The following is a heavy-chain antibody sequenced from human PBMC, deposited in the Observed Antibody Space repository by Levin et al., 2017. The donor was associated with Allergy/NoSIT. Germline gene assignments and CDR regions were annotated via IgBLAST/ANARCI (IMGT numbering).Heavy chain of an antibody. D-gene: IGHD6-6*01. CDR2: IYPGDSDT. J-gene: IGHJ4*02. Sequence: KVSCKASGYDFTNHWIGWVRQMPGKGLEWMGIIYPGDSDTRYSPSFQGHITISADKSINTAYLQWSSLKPSDTAMYYCARSSFFDYWGQGTLVTVSS. CDR1: GYDFTNHW. CDR3: ARSSFFDY. V-gene: IGHV5-51*01.